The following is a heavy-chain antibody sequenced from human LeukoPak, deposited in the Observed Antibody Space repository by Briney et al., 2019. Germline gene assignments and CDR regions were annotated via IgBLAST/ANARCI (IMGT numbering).Heavy chain of an antibody. CDR1: GFTFNNYP. J-gene: IGHJ3*02. CDR2: IRYDDSLK. D-gene: IGHD1-26*01. V-gene: IGHV3-33*06. Sequence: PGTSLTLSCAASGFTFNNYPMHWVRQAAGQGLEWVAVIRYDDSLKFYADSVKDRFTIFRDNSKNTLHLQMNSLRAEDTAIYYCAKDLGLRGSPGPFDIWGQGTMVTVSS. CDR3: AKDLGLRGSPGPFDI.